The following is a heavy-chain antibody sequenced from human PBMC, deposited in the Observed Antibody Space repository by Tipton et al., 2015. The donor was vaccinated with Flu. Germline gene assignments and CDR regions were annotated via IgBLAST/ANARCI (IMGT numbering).Heavy chain of an antibody. CDR3: VRGAGAD. Sequence: QLVQSGGGLVQPGGSLRLSCATSGFTFGHYWMNWVRQAPGKGLEWVANINHDGSEKHYVESVMGRFTISRDISKNTVDLLMSSLRVEDTAMYYCVRGAGADWGQGTPVTVSS. CDR2: INHDGSEK. CDR1: GFTFGHYW. V-gene: IGHV3-7*03. D-gene: IGHD6-19*01. J-gene: IGHJ4*02.